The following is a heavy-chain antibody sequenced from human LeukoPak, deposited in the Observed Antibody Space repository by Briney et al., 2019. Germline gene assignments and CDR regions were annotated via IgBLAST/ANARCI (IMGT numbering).Heavy chain of an antibody. CDR1: GYTFTSHY. D-gene: IGHD6-13*01. Sequence: ASVKVSCKASGYTFTSHYMHWVRQAPEQGLEWMGIISPSGGSTGYAQKFQGRVTMTRNTSISTAYMELSSLRSEDTAVYYCARGGGYSSSWYRRGYYYYYMDVWGKGTTVTISS. J-gene: IGHJ6*03. V-gene: IGHV1-46*01. CDR2: ISPSGGST. CDR3: ARGGGYSSSWYRRGYYYYYMDV.